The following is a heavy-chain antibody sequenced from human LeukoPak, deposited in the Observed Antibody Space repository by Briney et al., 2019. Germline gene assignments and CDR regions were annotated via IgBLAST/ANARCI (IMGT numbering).Heavy chain of an antibody. CDR2: INPNSGGT. Sequence: GASVKVSCKASGYTFTGYYVHWVRQAPGQGLEWMGWINPNSGGTNYAQKFQGRVTMTRDTSISTDYMELSSLRSEDTAVYYCARDNSVEDTAWWFDPWGQGTLVTVSS. J-gene: IGHJ5*02. V-gene: IGHV1-2*02. CDR1: GYTFTGYY. D-gene: IGHD4-23*01. CDR3: ARDNSVEDTAWWFDP.